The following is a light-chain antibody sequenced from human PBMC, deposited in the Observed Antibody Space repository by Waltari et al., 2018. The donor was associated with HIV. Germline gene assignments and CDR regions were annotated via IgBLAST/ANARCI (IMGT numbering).Light chain of an antibody. V-gene: IGKV1-5*03. CDR1: QTVGDW. Sequence: DIHMTQSPPTLTASNGDSVNITCRASQTVGDWLAWYQQKPGEAPTLLIYRATTVENGVPSRFSGSASGTDFTLAIDSLHPDDFATYYCHQYSNYLGSFGQGTRVQLK. CDR3: HQYSNYLGS. J-gene: IGKJ1*01. CDR2: RAT.